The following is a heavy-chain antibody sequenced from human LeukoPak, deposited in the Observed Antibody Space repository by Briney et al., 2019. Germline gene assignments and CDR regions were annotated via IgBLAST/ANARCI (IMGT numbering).Heavy chain of an antibody. V-gene: IGHV1-8*01. CDR3: AVGVYGDYENWFDP. D-gene: IGHD4-17*01. J-gene: IGHJ5*02. CDR1: GYTYTSYD. Sequence: ASVKVSCKASGYTYTSYDINWVRQATGQGLEWMGWMNPNSGNTGYAQKFQGRVTMTRNTSISTAYMELSSLRSEDTAVYYCAVGVYGDYENWFDPWGQGTLVTVSS. CDR2: MNPNSGNT.